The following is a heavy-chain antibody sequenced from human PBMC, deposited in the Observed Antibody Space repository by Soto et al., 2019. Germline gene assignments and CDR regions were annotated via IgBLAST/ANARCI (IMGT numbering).Heavy chain of an antibody. Sequence: QVQLQESGPGLVKPSQTLSLTCTVSGGSISSGGYYWSWIRQHPGKGLEWIGYIYYSGSTYYNPSLKSRVTISVDTSKNQFSLKLSSVTAADTAVYYCAGLRRASDFWSGYRETYYYYGMDVWGQGTTVTVSS. J-gene: IGHJ6*02. CDR3: AGLRRASDFWSGYRETYYYYGMDV. D-gene: IGHD3-3*01. CDR2: IYYSGST. V-gene: IGHV4-31*03. CDR1: GGSISSGGYY.